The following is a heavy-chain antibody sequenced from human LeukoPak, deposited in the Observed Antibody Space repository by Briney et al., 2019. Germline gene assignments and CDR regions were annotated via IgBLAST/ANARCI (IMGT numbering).Heavy chain of an antibody. CDR3: VRDLVAAIDHYYYGMDV. CDR2: IYNSVRT. V-gene: IGHV4-61*01. Sequence: SETLSLTCIVSGGSVSSGSYYWSWIRQPPGKGLEWIGYIYNSVRTNYNPSLKSRVTISVDTSKNQLSLKLSSVTAADTAVYFCVRDLVAAIDHYYYGMDVWGQGTTVTVSS. CDR1: GGSVSSGSYY. J-gene: IGHJ6*02. D-gene: IGHD5-12*01.